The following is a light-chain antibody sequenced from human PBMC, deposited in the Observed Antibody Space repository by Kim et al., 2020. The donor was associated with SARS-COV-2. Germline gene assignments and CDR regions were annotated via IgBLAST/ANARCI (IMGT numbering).Light chain of an antibody. J-gene: IGKJ1*01. CDR3: QQYNNWPPWT. V-gene: IGKV3-15*01. CDR2: GAP. CDR1: QSVSSN. Sequence: EIVMTQSPATLSVSPGERATLSCRASQSVSSNLAWYHQKPGQAPRLLIYGAPTRATGIPARFSGSGSGTEFTLTISSLQSEDFAVYYCQQYNNWPPWTFGQGTKVDIK.